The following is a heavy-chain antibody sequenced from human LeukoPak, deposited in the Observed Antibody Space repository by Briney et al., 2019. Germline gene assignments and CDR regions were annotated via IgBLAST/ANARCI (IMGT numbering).Heavy chain of an antibody. CDR2: PNEAGSTT. V-gene: IGHV3-74*01. J-gene: IGHJ4*02. D-gene: IGHD1-26*01. CDR3: VRDLGGRSGH. Sequence: GGTLRLTCAATGFTFSSNRMNWVSQTTGKGMVRDSRPNEAGSTTNYEESVKGRSTIFRDNAKKTMYVQMNSQRAEDKDVYYCVRDLGGRSGHWGQGTLVTVSS. CDR1: GFTFSSNR.